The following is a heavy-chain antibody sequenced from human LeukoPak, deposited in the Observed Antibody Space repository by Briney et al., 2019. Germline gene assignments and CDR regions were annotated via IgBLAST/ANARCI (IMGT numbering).Heavy chain of an antibody. V-gene: IGHV3-74*01. CDR3: TREYSSNRYFDY. CDR1: GFTFSDHW. J-gene: IGHJ4*02. Sequence: PGGSLRLSCVVSGFTFSDHWMHWVRQAPGKGLMWVSRINSDGSVTNYADSVKGRFTISRDNAKKTLLLTMNSLRAEDTAVYYCTREYSSNRYFDYWGQGTQVAVSS. D-gene: IGHD6-13*01. CDR2: INSDGSVT.